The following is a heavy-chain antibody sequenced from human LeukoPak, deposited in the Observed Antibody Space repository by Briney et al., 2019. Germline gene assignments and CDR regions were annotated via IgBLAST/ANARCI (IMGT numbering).Heavy chain of an antibody. Sequence: SETLSLTCTVSGGSISSGDYYWSWIRQPPGKGLEWIGYIYYSGSTNYNPSLKSRVTISVDTSKNQFSLKLSSVTAADTAVYYCARVEYSSSYYFQHWGQGTLVTVSS. CDR3: ARVEYSSSYYFQH. V-gene: IGHV4-61*08. J-gene: IGHJ1*01. CDR2: IYYSGST. D-gene: IGHD6-6*01. CDR1: GGSISSGDYY.